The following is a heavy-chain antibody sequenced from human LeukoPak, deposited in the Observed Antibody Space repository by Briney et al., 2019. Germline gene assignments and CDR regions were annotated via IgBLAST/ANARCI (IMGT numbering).Heavy chain of an antibody. V-gene: IGHV1-2*02. J-gene: IGHJ3*02. CDR2: INPNSGGT. D-gene: IGHD3/OR15-3a*01. Sequence: GASVKVSCKASGYTFTGYYMHWVRQAPGQGLEWMGWINPNSGGTNYAQKFQGRVTMTRDTSISTAYMELSSLRSEDTAVYYCAREGADGLDAFDIWGQGTMVTVSS. CDR1: GYTFTGYY. CDR3: AREGADGLDAFDI.